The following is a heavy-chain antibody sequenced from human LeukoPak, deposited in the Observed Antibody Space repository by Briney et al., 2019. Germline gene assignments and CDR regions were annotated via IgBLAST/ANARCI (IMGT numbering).Heavy chain of an antibody. CDR3: AKDRRAGSYDY. D-gene: IGHD3-10*01. J-gene: IGHJ4*02. CDR2: ISSSGSTI. Sequence: GGSLRLSCAASGFTFSDYYMSWIRQAPGKGLEWVSYISSSGSTIYYADSVKGRFTISRDNSKNTLYLQMNSLRAEDTAVYYCAKDRRAGSYDYWGQGTLVTVSS. CDR1: GFTFSDYY. V-gene: IGHV3-11*01.